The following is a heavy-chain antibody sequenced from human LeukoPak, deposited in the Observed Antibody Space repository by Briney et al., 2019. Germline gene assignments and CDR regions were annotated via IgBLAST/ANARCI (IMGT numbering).Heavy chain of an antibody. V-gene: IGHV1-46*01. CDR3: ARDPKIAVRGVKQGFDY. J-gene: IGHJ4*02. CDR2: INPSGGST. Sequence: ASVKVSCKASGYTFTGYYMHWVRQAPGQGLEWMGIINPSGGSTSYAQKFQGRVTMTRDTSTSTVYMELSSLRSEGTAVYYCARDPKIAVRGVKQGFDYWGQGTLVTVSS. CDR1: GYTFTGYY. D-gene: IGHD3-10*01.